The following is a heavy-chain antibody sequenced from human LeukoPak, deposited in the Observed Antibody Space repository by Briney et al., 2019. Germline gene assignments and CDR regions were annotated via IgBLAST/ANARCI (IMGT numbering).Heavy chain of an antibody. V-gene: IGHV3-48*03. CDR2: ISSSGSTI. Sequence: GGSLRLSCAASGFTFSSYEMNWVRQAPGKGLEWVSYISSSGSTIYYADSVKGRFTISRDNAKNSLYLQMNSLRAEDTAVYYCARWYSSGWAFDYWGQGTLVTVSS. D-gene: IGHD6-19*01. CDR3: ARWYSSGWAFDY. CDR1: GFTFSSYE. J-gene: IGHJ4*02.